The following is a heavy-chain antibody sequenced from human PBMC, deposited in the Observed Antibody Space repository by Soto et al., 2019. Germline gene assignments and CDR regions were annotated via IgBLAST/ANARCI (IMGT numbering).Heavy chain of an antibody. CDR3: AHSNTYYYDSSGSHGDY. CDR1: GYTFTSYD. D-gene: IGHD3-22*01. V-gene: IGHV1-69*01. Sequence: QVQLVQSGAEVKKPGASVKVSCKASGYTFTSYDISWVRQAPGQGLEWMGGIIPIFGTANYAQKFQGRVTITADESTSTAYMELSSLRSEDTAVYYCAHSNTYYYDSSGSHGDYWGQGTLVTVSS. J-gene: IGHJ4*02. CDR2: IIPIFGTA.